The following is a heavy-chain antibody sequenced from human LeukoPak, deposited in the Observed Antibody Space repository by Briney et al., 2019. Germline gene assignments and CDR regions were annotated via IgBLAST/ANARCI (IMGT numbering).Heavy chain of an antibody. CDR1: GVSTSSVGYY. CDR2: ISYSGTT. D-gene: IGHD3-10*01. J-gene: IGHJ4*02. V-gene: IGHV4-31*03. Sequence: PSQTLSLTCTVSGVSTSSVGYYWSCIRQLPGKGLEWIGYISYSGTTNYNPSLESRVTFSVDTSKNQFSVKLSSVTAADTAVYYCARDRNSGFDYWGQGTLVTVSS. CDR3: ARDRNSGFDY.